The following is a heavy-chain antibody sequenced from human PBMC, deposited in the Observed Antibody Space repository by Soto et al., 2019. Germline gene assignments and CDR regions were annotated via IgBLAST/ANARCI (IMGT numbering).Heavy chain of an antibody. V-gene: IGHV3-49*03. CDR2: IGSKSLYGTK. Sequence: PGGSLRLSCTASGFTFSGFAMSWFRQPPGKGLQWVCFIGSKSLYGTKEYAASVRGRFTISRDDSKRIVYLQMDSLQSEDTAVYYRTRGSYSAYETYTLSFDXWGLGTLVTVSX. J-gene: IGHJ4*02. CDR1: GFTFSGFA. CDR3: TRGSYSAYETYTLSFDX. D-gene: IGHD5-12*01.